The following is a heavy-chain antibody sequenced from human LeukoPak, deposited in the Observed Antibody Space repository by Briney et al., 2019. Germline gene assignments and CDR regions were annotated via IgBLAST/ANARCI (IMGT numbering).Heavy chain of an antibody. V-gene: IGHV3-23*01. CDR2: ISGSGGST. D-gene: IGHD3-22*01. J-gene: IGHJ4*02. Sequence: PGGSLRLSCAASGFTFSSYGMSWVRQAPGKGLEWVSAISGSGGSTYYADSVKGRFTISRDNSKNTLYLQMNSLRAEDTAVYYCAKDLDYYDSSGSSYWGQGALVTVSS. CDR3: AKDLDYYDSSGSSY. CDR1: GFTFSSYG.